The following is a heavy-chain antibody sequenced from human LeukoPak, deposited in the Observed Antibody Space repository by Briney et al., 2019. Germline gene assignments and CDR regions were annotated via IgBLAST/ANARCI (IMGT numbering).Heavy chain of an antibody. Sequence: GASVKVSCKASGYTFTSYGISWVRQAPGQGLEWMGWISAYNGNTNYAQKLQGRVTMTRDTSTSTVYMELSSLRSEDTAMYYCARGGWVEMAAFDYWGQGILVTVSS. J-gene: IGHJ4*02. V-gene: IGHV1-18*01. CDR2: ISAYNGNT. D-gene: IGHD5-24*01. CDR1: GYTFTSYG. CDR3: ARGGWVEMAAFDY.